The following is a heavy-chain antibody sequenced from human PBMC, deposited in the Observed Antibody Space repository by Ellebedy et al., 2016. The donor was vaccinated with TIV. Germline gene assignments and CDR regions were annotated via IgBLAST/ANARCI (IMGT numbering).Heavy chain of an antibody. D-gene: IGHD3-3*01. Sequence: GSLRLSXTVSGGSISSYYWSWIRQPPGKGLEWIGYIYYSGSTNYNPSLKSRVTISVDTSKNQFSLKLSSVSAADTVVYYCARGNLETRVGMDVWGQGTTVTVSS. J-gene: IGHJ6*02. V-gene: IGHV4-59*01. CDR3: ARGNLETRVGMDV. CDR1: GGSISSYY. CDR2: IYYSGST.